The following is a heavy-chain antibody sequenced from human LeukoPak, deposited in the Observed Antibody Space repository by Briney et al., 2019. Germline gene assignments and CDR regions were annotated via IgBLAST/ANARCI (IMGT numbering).Heavy chain of an antibody. J-gene: IGHJ3*02. Sequence: SETLSLTCAVSGGSISSYYWSWIRQPPGKGLEWIGYIYNSASTNYNPSLRSRVTISLDKSKNHFSLKLSSVTAADTAVYYCARDSPSNWGYRHDAFDIWGQGTMVTVSS. D-gene: IGHD7-27*01. CDR3: ARDSPSNWGYRHDAFDI. CDR1: GGSISSYY. V-gene: IGHV4-59*12. CDR2: IYNSAST.